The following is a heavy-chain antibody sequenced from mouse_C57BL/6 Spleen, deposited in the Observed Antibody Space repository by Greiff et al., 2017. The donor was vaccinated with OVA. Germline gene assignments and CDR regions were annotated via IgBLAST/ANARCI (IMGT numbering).Heavy chain of an antibody. CDR1: GYSFTGYS. Sequence: EVQLQQSGPELVKPGASVKISCKASGYSFTGYSMNWVKQSPEKSLEWIGAITPSTGGTTYNQKLKAKATFTVDKSSSTAYMQLKSLTPENAAVYCGAANGDNWSIDYWGQGTTLTVSS. CDR3: AANGDNWSIDY. CDR2: ITPSTGGT. V-gene: IGHV1-42*01. D-gene: IGHD4-1*01. J-gene: IGHJ2*01.